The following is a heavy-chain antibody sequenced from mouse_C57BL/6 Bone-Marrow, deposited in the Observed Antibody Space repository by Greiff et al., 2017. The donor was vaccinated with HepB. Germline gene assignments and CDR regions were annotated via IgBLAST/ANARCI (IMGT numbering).Heavy chain of an antibody. D-gene: IGHD1-1*01. CDR2: IYPGGGYT. J-gene: IGHJ2*01. CDR1: GYPFTNYW. CDR3: ARLRLTTVVGFDY. V-gene: IGHV1-63*01. Sequence: VQLQQSGAELVRPGTSVKMSCKASGYPFTNYWIGWAKQRPGHGLEWIGDIYPGGGYTNYNEKFKGKATLTADKSSSTAYMQFSSLTSEDSAIYYCARLRLTTVVGFDYWGQGTTLTVSS.